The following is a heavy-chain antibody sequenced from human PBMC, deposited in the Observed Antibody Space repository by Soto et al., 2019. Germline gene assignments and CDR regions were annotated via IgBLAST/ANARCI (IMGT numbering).Heavy chain of an antibody. CDR1: GFSLSTSGVG. CDR2: IFWDDDN. Sequence: QITLKESGPTLVKVTQTLTLTCTFSGFSLSTSGVGVAWSRQPPGKALEWLALIFWDDDNRYSPSLKSRLTINKDTTKNQLVLTMTNMDPVDTATYYCAHTLIRRSTYCYRRDVWGQGTTVPVSS. J-gene: IGHJ6*02. D-gene: IGHD3-10*01. CDR3: AHTLIRRSTYCYRRDV. V-gene: IGHV2-5*02.